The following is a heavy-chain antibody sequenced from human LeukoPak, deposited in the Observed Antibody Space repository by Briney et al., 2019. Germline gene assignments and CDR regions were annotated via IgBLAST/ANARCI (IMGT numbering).Heavy chain of an antibody. CDR1: GYSISNDYF. CDR3: ARVTALWFGESHFDY. Sequence: KTSETLSLTCTVSGYSISNDYFWGWIRQPPGKGLEWIGSISHSGSIYYNPSLESRVTISVDTSKNQFSLNLSSVTAADTTVYYCARVTALWFGESHFDYWGQGTLVTVSS. J-gene: IGHJ4*02. CDR2: ISHSGSI. D-gene: IGHD3-10*01. V-gene: IGHV4-38-2*02.